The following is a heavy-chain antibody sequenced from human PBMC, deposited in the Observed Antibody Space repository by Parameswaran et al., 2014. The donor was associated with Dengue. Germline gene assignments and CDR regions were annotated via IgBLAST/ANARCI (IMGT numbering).Heavy chain of an antibody. V-gene: IGHV1-18*01. J-gene: IGHJ4*02. D-gene: IGHD3-3*01. CDR2: ISAYNGNT. CDR3: AREEHDFWSGTIDY. Sequence: VRQMPGKGLEWMGWISAYNGNTNYAQKLQGRVTMTTDTSTSTAYMELRSLRSDDTAVYYCAREEHDFWSGTIDYWGQGTLVTVSS.